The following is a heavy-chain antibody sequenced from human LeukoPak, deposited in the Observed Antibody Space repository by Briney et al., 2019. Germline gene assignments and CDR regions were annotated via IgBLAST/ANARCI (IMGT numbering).Heavy chain of an antibody. D-gene: IGHD4-11*01. Sequence: SQTLSLTCAISGDSVSSNSAAWNWIRQSPSRGLEWLGRTYYRSKWYNDYAVSVKSRITINPDTTKNQFSLQLNSVTPEDTAVYYCARDSPDRNYDLSWFDPWGQGTLVTVSS. CDR3: ARDSPDRNYDLSWFDP. J-gene: IGHJ5*02. CDR1: GDSVSSNSAA. CDR2: TYYRSKWYN. V-gene: IGHV6-1*01.